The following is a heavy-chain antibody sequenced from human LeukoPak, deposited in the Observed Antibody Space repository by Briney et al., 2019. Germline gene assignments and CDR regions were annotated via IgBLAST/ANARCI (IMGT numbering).Heavy chain of an antibody. CDR1: GFTFSNYR. J-gene: IGHJ3*02. Sequence: GGSLRLSCAASGFTFSNYRMNWVRQAPGKGLEWVSSISSSSIYIYYADSLKGRFTISRDNAKNSLYLQMNSLRAEDTAVYYCARGRDGYNLVDAFDIWGQGIMVTVSS. CDR3: ARGRDGYNLVDAFDI. CDR2: ISSSSIYI. D-gene: IGHD5-24*01. V-gene: IGHV3-21*01.